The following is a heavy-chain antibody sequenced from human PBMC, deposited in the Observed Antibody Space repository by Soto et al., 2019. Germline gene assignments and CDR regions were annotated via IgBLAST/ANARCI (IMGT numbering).Heavy chain of an antibody. V-gene: IGHV2-5*02. J-gene: IGHJ5*02. Sequence: QITLKESGPTLVKPTQTLTLTCTFSGFSLTTRGVGVGWIRQPPGKALECLALIYWDDDKRYSPSLQSSLSITNDPSKNHVVLTMTNVDPVDTATYYCAHLPNYYQYDSFDPCGQGTLVSVSS. CDR1: GFSLTTRGVG. CDR2: IYWDDDK. D-gene: IGHD3-16*01. CDR3: AHLPNYYQYDSFDP.